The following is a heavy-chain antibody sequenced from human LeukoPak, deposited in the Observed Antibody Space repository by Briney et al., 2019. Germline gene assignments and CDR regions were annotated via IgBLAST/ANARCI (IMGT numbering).Heavy chain of an antibody. CDR2: MNPNSGNT. Sequence: GASGKVSCTAAGYIFTSNDINWVREATGQGPEWMGGMNPNSGNTGYAQKFQGRVTLTRNTSISTAYMELNSLRSEDTAVYYCATGDGSGSLYFDYWGQGTLVTVSS. D-gene: IGHD1-26*01. V-gene: IGHV1-8*01. J-gene: IGHJ4*02. CDR3: ATGDGSGSLYFDY. CDR1: GYIFTSND.